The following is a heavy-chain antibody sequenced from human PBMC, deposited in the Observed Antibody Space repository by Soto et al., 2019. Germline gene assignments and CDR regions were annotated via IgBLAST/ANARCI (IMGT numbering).Heavy chain of an antibody. D-gene: IGHD2-15*01. J-gene: IGHJ5*02. Sequence: ASVKVSCKASGYTFTSYGISWVRHAPGQGLEWMGWISAYNGNTNYAQKLQGRVTMTTDTSTSTAYMELRSLRSDDTAVYYCAGVLRVPNWFDPWGQGTLVTVSS. CDR3: AGVLRVPNWFDP. CDR2: ISAYNGNT. CDR1: GYTFTSYG. V-gene: IGHV1-18*01.